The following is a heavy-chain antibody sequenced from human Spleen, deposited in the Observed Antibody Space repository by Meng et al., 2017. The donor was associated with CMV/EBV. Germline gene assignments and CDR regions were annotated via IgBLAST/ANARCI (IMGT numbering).Heavy chain of an antibody. J-gene: IGHJ6*02. CDR1: GGTFGNYA. CDR3: ARGLGYCSSTSCYTSYYYYGMDV. D-gene: IGHD2-2*02. V-gene: IGHV1-69*10. CDR2: IIPILGLT. Sequence: SVKVSCKASGGTFGNYAISWVRQAPGQGLEWMGGIIPILGLTNYAQKFQGRVTITADKSTSTAYMELSSLRSEDTAVYYCARGLGYCSSTSCYTSYYYYGMDVWGQGTTVTVSS.